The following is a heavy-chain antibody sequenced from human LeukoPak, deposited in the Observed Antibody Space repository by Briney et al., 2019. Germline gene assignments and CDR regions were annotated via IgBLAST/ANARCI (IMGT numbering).Heavy chain of an antibody. J-gene: IGHJ4*02. Sequence: SETLSLTCTVSGGSISSSSYYWGWIRQPPGKGLEWIGSIYYSGSTYYNPSLKSRVTISVDTSKNQFSLKLSSVTAAGTAVYYCASRGYSYGLYYFDYWGQGTLVTVSS. CDR2: IYYSGST. CDR1: GGSISSSSYY. D-gene: IGHD5-18*01. CDR3: ASRGYSYGLYYFDY. V-gene: IGHV4-39*01.